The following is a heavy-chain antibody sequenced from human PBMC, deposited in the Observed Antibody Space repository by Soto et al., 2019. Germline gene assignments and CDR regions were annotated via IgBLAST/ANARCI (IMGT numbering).Heavy chain of an antibody. CDR3: ARRSVTTYHFFDY. V-gene: IGHV3-21*01. D-gene: IGHD4-17*01. J-gene: IGHJ4*02. Sequence: EVQLVESGGGLVKPGGSLRLSCAASGFTFNTYDMDWVRQAPGKGLEWVSSINKASIYIYYADSVRDRFTISRDNAKNSLYLQMNSLRVEDTAVYYCARRSVTTYHFFDYWGQGTLVTVSS. CDR1: GFTFNTYD. CDR2: INKASIYI.